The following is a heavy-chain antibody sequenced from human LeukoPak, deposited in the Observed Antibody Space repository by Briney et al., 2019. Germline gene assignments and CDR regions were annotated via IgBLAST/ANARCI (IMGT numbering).Heavy chain of an antibody. CDR1: GFTFSSYG. CDR2: IWYDGSNK. V-gene: IGHV3-33*06. J-gene: IGHJ4*02. CDR3: AKDLSDYGDFPIDY. D-gene: IGHD4-17*01. Sequence: PGGSLRLSCAASGFTFSSYGMHWVRQAPGKGLEWVAVIWYDGSNKYYADSVKGRFTTSRDNSKNTLYLQMNSLRAEDTAVYYCAKDLSDYGDFPIDYWGQGTLVTVSS.